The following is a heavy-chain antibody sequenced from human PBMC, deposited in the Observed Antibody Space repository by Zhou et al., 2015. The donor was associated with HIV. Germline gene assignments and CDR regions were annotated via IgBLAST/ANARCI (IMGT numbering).Heavy chain of an antibody. J-gene: IGHJ1*01. D-gene: IGHD1-26*01. Sequence: SSYAISWVRQAPGQGLEWMGGIIPIFGTANYAQKFQGRVTITADESTSTAYMELSSLRSEDTAVYYCARGASGWELPEYFQHWGQGTLVTVSS. CDR2: IIPIFGTA. CDR3: ARGASGWELPEYFQH. CDR1: SSYA. V-gene: IGHV1-69*01.